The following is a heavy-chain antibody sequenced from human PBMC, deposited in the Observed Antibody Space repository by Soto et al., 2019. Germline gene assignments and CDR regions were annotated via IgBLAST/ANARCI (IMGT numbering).Heavy chain of an antibody. J-gene: IGHJ5*02. Sequence: SETLSLTCTVSGGSISSYYWSWIRQPPGKGLEWIGYIYYSGSTNYNPSLKSRVTISVDTSKNQFSLKLSSVTAADTAVYYCARERSHYYDSSGYYERADSFDPWGQGTLVTVSS. CDR1: GGSISSYY. D-gene: IGHD3-22*01. V-gene: IGHV4-59*01. CDR2: IYYSGST. CDR3: ARERSHYYDSSGYYERADSFDP.